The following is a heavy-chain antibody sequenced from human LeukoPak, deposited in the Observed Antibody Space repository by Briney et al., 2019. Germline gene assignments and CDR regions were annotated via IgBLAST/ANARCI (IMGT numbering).Heavy chain of an antibody. CDR2: IYYSGST. D-gene: IGHD4-23*01. CDR3: ASLQAYGSNYFDY. J-gene: IGHJ4*02. Sequence: SETLSLTCTVSGGSISSYYWSWVRQPPGKGLEGIGYIYYSGSTNYNPSLRSRVTISVDTSKNQFSLKLTSLTAADTAVYYCASLQAYGSNYFDYWGQGTLVTVSS. V-gene: IGHV4-59*08. CDR1: GGSISSYY.